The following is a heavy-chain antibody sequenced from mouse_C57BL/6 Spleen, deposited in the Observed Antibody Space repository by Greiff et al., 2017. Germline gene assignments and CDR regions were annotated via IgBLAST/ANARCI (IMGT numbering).Heavy chain of an antibody. CDR1: GYTFTSYW. CDR3: ARGTQGYWYFDV. V-gene: IGHV1-55*01. Sequence: QVQLQQSGAELVKPGASVKMSCKASGYTFTSYWITWVKQRPGQGLEWIGDIYPGSGSTNYNEKFKSKATLTVDTSSSTAYMQLSSLTSEDSAVDYCARGTQGYWYFDVWGTGTTVTVSS. J-gene: IGHJ1*03. CDR2: IYPGSGST.